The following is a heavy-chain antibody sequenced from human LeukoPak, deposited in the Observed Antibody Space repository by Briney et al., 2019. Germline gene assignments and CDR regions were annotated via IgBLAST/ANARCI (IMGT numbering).Heavy chain of an antibody. CDR2: IYYSATI. D-gene: IGHD5-24*01. J-gene: IGHJ4*02. Sequence: SETLSLTCTVSGDSVSSGSYHWSWIRQPPGKGLEWIGYIYYSATINYNPSLKSRVTISVDTSKNQFSLKLSSVTAADTAVYYCATTRDVYNFAYWGQGTLVTVSS. V-gene: IGHV4-61*01. CDR3: ATTRDVYNFAY. CDR1: GDSVSSGSYH.